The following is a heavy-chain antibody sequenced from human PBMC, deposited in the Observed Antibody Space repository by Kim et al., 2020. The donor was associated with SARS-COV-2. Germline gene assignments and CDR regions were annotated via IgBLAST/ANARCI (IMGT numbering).Heavy chain of an antibody. CDR1: GFGFSGYY. Sequence: GGSLRLSCAASGFGFSGYYMAWIRQAPGKGLEWISYIDSSSRIVAYADSVKGRFTISRDNSDNTLYLQMHGLRVEDTGLYYCAKDAGSHPDYWGQGTLVT. J-gene: IGHJ4*02. D-gene: IGHD3-10*01. CDR2: IDSSSRIV. CDR3: AKDAGSHPDY. V-gene: IGHV3-11*04.